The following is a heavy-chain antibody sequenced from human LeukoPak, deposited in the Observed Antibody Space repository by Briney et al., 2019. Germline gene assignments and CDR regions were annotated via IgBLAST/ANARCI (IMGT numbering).Heavy chain of an antibody. V-gene: IGHV3-48*02. CDR1: GFIFSTYS. Sequence: GGSLRLSCAASGFIFSTYSMNWVRQAPGKGLEWVSYISSSSSNILYADSVKGRFTISRDNAKNSLYLQMNSLRDEDTAVYYCARDLNWGLDYWGQGTLVTVSS. D-gene: IGHD7-27*01. CDR3: ARDLNWGLDY. J-gene: IGHJ4*02. CDR2: ISSSSSNI.